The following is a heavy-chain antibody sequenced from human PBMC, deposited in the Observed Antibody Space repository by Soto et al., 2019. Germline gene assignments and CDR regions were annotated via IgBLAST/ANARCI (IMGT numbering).Heavy chain of an antibody. J-gene: IGHJ1*01. V-gene: IGHV1-69*06. CDR3: ARDSYYDSSGYYGAYFQH. D-gene: IGHD3-22*01. Sequence: QVQLVQSGAEVKKPGSSVKVSCKASGGTFSSYAISWVRQAPGQGLEWMGGIIPIFGTANYAQKFQGRVTITVDKSTSTAYMELSSLRSEDTAVYYCARDSYYDSSGYYGAYFQHWGQGTLVTVSS. CDR2: IIPIFGTA. CDR1: GGTFSSYA.